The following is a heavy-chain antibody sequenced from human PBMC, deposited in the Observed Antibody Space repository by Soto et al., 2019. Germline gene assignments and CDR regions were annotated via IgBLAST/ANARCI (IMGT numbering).Heavy chain of an antibody. J-gene: IGHJ6*02. CDR3: TLKWLGPGRYYYGMDV. Sequence: GGSLRLSCAASGFTFSSYSMNWVRQAPGKGLEWVSYISSSSSTIYYADSVKGRFTISRDNAKNSLYLQMNSLRAEDTAVYYCTLKWLGPGRYYYGMDVWGQGTTVTVSS. CDR2: ISSSSSTI. V-gene: IGHV3-48*01. D-gene: IGHD6-19*01. CDR1: GFTFSSYS.